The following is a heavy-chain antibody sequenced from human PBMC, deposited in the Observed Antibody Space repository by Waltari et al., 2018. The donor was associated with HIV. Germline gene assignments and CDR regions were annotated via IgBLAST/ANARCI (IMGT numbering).Heavy chain of an antibody. CDR1: GFTFSNAW. J-gene: IGHJ4*02. V-gene: IGHV3-15*01. CDR3: TSTRILQGGKSVVVVAATIDY. Sequence: LVKPGGSLRLSCAASGFTFSNAWMSWVRQAPGKGLEWVGRIKSKTDGGTTDYAAPVKGRFTISRDDSKNTLYLQMNSLKTEDTAVYYCTSTRILQGGKSVVVVAATIDYWGQGTLVTVSS. D-gene: IGHD2-15*01. CDR2: IKSKTDGGTT.